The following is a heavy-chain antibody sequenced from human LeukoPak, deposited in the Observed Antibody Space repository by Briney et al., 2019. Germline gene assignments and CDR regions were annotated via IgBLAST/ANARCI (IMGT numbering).Heavy chain of an antibody. Sequence: PWASVKVSXKASGGTFSSYAISWVRQAPGQGLEWMGGIIPIFGTANYAQKFQGRVTITADESTSTAYMELSSLRSEDTAVHYCAREEDCSSTSCYLPWGQGTLVTVSS. CDR1: GGTFSSYA. CDR3: AREEDCSSTSCYLP. D-gene: IGHD2-2*01. CDR2: IIPIFGTA. V-gene: IGHV1-69*13. J-gene: IGHJ5*02.